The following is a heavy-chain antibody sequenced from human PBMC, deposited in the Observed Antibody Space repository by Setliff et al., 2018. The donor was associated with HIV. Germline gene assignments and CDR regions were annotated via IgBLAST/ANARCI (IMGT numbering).Heavy chain of an antibody. J-gene: IGHJ5*02. CDR3: ARTPDILTGYNWFDP. D-gene: IGHD3-9*01. CDR2: IYYSGST. Sequence: SETLSLTCTVSGGSISSGGYYWSWIRQHPGKGLEWIGYIYYSGSTYYNPSLKSRVSMSVDTSNNQFSLKLSSVTAADTAVYYCARTPDILTGYNWFDPWGQGTLVTVSS. CDR1: GGSISSGGYY. V-gene: IGHV4-31*03.